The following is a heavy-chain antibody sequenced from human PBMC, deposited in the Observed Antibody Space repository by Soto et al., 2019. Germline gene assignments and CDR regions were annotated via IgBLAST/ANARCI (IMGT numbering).Heavy chain of an antibody. CDR2: IYNDGTYS. CDR3: TRGPRPISTGTGAY. V-gene: IGHV3-74*01. CDR1: GFIFKMYW. Sequence: GGSLRLSCAASGFIFKMYWMHWVRQSPGKGLVWISRIYNDGTYSDYADSVRGRFTISRDNVNDTLYLQMNNLRAEDSGLYYCTRGPRPISTGTGAYWGQGTQVTVS. J-gene: IGHJ4*02. D-gene: IGHD3-10*01.